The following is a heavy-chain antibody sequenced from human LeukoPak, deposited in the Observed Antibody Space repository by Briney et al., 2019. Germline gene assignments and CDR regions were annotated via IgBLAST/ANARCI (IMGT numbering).Heavy chain of an antibody. D-gene: IGHD5-18*01. CDR3: ASRYSHGTPAYFDY. Sequence: GSSVKVSCKASGGTFSSYTISWVRQAPGQGLEWMGRIIPILGIANYAQKFQRRVTITADKSTSTAYMELSSLRSEDTAVYYCASRYSHGTPAYFDYWGQGTLVTVS. J-gene: IGHJ4*02. CDR2: IIPILGIA. CDR1: GGTFSSYT. V-gene: IGHV1-69*02.